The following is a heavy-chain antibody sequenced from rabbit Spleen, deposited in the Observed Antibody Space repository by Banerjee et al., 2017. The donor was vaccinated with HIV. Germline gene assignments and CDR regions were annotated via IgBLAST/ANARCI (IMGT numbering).Heavy chain of an antibody. CDR2: INAVTGKA. J-gene: IGHJ4*01. D-gene: IGHD8-1*01. CDR3: ARDGAGGSYFAL. Sequence: QSLEESGGGLVKPGASLTLTCKASGLDFSGDSYDSYMCWVRQAPGKGLEWIACINAVTGKAVYASWAKGRFTFSKISSTTVTLQMTSLTAADTATYFCARDGAGGSYFALWVPGTLVTVS. V-gene: IGHV1S40*01. CDR1: GLDFSGDSY.